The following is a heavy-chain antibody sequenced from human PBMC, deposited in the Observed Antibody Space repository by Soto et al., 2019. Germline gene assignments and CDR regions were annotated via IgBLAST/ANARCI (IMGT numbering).Heavy chain of an antibody. CDR1: GYTFTRCY. J-gene: IGHJ6*02. CDR2: INRSGGST. V-gene: IGHV1-46*01. CDR3: ARDGRGTGTTFYGMDV. D-gene: IGHD1-7*01. Sequence: ASVKVSCKASGYTFTRCYMHWGRQAPVQGLEWMGIINRSGGSTSYAQKVQGRVTMTRDTSKRTVYMELRSLRSEETAVYSCARDGRGTGTTFYGMDVWGDGTTVP.